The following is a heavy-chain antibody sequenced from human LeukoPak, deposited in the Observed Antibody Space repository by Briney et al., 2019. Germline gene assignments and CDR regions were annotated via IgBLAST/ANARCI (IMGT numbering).Heavy chain of an antibody. CDR1: GGSFSGYY. Sequence: PSETLSLTCAVYGGSFSGYYWSWIRQPPGKGLEWIGEINHSGSTNYNPSLKSRVTISVDTSKNQFSLKLSSVTAADTAVYYCASSFPIAVAGKGTFDYWGLGTLVTVSS. CDR3: ASSFPIAVAGKGTFDY. D-gene: IGHD6-19*01. CDR2: INHSGST. V-gene: IGHV4-34*01. J-gene: IGHJ4*02.